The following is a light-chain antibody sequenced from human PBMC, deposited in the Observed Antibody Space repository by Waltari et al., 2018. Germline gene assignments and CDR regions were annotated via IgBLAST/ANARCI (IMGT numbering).Light chain of an antibody. CDR1: QGANSY. CDR2: GAS. CDR3: QQYQSYPIT. V-gene: IGKV1-9*01. J-gene: IGKJ4*01. Sequence: DIQLTQSPSFLSASVGDSVTITCRASQGANSYLAWFQQKPGKAPKVLVFGASTLQSGVPSRFSGSGSGTEFILTISSLQPEDIATYYCQQYQSYPITFGGGTKVETK.